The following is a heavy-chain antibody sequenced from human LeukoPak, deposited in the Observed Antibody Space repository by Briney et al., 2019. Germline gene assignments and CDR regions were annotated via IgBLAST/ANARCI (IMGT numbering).Heavy chain of an antibody. CDR1: GFTFSSYW. CDR2: IKQDGSEK. J-gene: IGHJ4*02. V-gene: IGHV3-7*01. CDR3: ARDGLHYDSSGYYY. Sequence: GGSLRLSCAASGFTFSSYWMSWVRQAPGKGLEWVANIKQDGSEKYYVDSVKGRFTISRDNAKNSLYLQMNSLRAEDTAVYYCARDGLHYDSSGYYYWGQGTLVTVSS. D-gene: IGHD3-22*01.